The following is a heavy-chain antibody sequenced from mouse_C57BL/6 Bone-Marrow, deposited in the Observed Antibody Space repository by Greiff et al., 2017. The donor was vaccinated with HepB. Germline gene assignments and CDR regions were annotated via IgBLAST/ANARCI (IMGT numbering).Heavy chain of an antibody. V-gene: IGHV1-81*01. Sequence: VKLQESGAELARPGASVKLSCKASGYTFTSYGISWVKQRTGQGLEWIGEIYPRSGNTYYNEKFKGKATLTADKSSSTAYMELRSLTSEDSAVYFCAREGYGKGDYWGQGTTLTVSS. J-gene: IGHJ2*01. CDR3: AREGYGKGDY. CDR2: IYPRSGNT. D-gene: IGHD2-1*01. CDR1: GYTFTSYG.